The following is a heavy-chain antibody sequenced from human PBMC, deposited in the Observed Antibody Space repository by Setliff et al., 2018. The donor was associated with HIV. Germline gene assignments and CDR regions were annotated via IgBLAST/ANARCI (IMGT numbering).Heavy chain of an antibody. D-gene: IGHD3-9*01. J-gene: IGHJ4*02. V-gene: IGHV1-3*01. CDR1: GYTFSNHT. Sequence: PGASVKVSCKASGYTFSNHTIHWVRQAPGKRPEWMGWLNAGYGNTKYSQKLQGRVTITRDISASTAYMELSSLRSEDTAVYYCARSGLVYDDVLTGPPTDYWGQGTLVTVSS. CDR3: ARSGLVYDDVLTGPPTDY. CDR2: LNAGYGNT.